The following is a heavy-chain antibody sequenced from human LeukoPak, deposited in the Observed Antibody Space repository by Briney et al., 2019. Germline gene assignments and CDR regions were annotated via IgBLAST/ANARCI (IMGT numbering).Heavy chain of an antibody. V-gene: IGHV3-74*01. CDR2: IDSDGSST. Sequence: GGSLRLSCAASGFTFSSYWMHWVRQAPGKGLVWVSRIDSDGSSTSYADSVKGRFTISRDNAKNTLHLQMNSLRAEDTALYYCARTLRLGTPRAFDIWGRGTMVTVSS. J-gene: IGHJ3*02. CDR1: GFTFSSYW. D-gene: IGHD1-14*01. CDR3: ARTLRLGTPRAFDI.